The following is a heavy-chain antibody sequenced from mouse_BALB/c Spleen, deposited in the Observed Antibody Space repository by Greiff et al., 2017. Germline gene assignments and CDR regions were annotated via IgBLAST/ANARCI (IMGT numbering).Heavy chain of an antibody. CDR2: ISYSGST. D-gene: IGHD4-1*01. CDR1: GYSITSDYA. V-gene: IGHV3-2*02. J-gene: IGHJ2*01. Sequence: EVQLQESGPGLVKPSQSLSLTCTVTGYSITSDYAWNWIRQFPGNKLEWMGYISYSGSTSYNPSLKSRISITRDTSKNQFFLQLNSVTTEDTATYYCARRGDWDDFDYWGQGTTLTVSS. CDR3: ARRGDWDDFDY.